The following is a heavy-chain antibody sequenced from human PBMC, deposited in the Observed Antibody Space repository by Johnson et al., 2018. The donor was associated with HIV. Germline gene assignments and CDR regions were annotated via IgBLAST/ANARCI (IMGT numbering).Heavy chain of an antibody. D-gene: IGHD3-22*01. CDR3: ARAGAVFITTEDAFDI. CDR1: GFTFSSYA. J-gene: IGHJ3*02. Sequence: QVQLVESGGGVVQPGGSLRLSCAASGFTFSSYAMHWVRQAPGKGLAWVAVISYDGRKNYYEDSVKGRFTISRDNAKNTLSLQMNSLRAEDTAVYYCARAGAVFITTEDAFDIWGQGTMVTVSS. CDR2: ISYDGRKN. V-gene: IGHV3-30-3*01.